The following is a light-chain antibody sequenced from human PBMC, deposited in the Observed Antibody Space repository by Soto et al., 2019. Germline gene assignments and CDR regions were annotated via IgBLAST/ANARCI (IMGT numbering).Light chain of an antibody. J-gene: IGLJ2*01. CDR3: SSYTRINTV. CDR1: RSDVGGYNY. V-gene: IGLV2-14*03. Sequence: QSVLTQPASVSGSPGQSITISCTGARSDVGGYNYVSWYQQHPGKAPKLILYDVSNRPSGVSNRFSGSKSGNTASLTISGLQAEDEADYYCSSYTRINTVFGGGTKLTVL. CDR2: DVS.